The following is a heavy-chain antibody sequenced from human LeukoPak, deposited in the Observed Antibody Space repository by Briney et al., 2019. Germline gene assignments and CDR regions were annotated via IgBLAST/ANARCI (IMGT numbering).Heavy chain of an antibody. D-gene: IGHD5-12*01. V-gene: IGHV4-59*01. CDR2: IYYSGST. J-gene: IGHJ3*02. Sequence: SETLSLTCTVSGGSISSYYWSWIRQPPGKGLEWIGYIYYSGSTNYNPSLKSRVTISVDTSKNQFSLKLSSVTAADTAVYYCARLPTRYIVATTGAFDIWGQGTMVTVSS. CDR1: GGSISSYY. CDR3: ARLPTRYIVATTGAFDI.